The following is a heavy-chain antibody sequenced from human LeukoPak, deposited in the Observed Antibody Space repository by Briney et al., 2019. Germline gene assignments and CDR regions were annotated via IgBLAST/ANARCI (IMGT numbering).Heavy chain of an antibody. CDR2: ISAYNGNT. Sequence: GASVTVSCKASGYTFTSYGISWVRQAPGQGLEWMGWISAYNGNTNYAQKLQGRVTITTDTSTSTAYMELRSLRSDDTAVYYCARDRGYCSSTSCYTYWFDPWGQGTLVTVSS. CDR3: ARDRGYCSSTSCYTYWFDP. V-gene: IGHV1-18*01. J-gene: IGHJ5*02. CDR1: GYTFTSYG. D-gene: IGHD2-2*02.